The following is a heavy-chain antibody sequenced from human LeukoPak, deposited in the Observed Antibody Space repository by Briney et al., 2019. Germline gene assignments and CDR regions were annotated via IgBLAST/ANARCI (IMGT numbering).Heavy chain of an antibody. CDR1: GFTFSSFA. Sequence: GGSLRLSCAASGFTFSSFAMSWVRQAPGKGLEWVSAISSSSSYIYYADSVKGRFTISRDNAKNSLYLQMNSLRAEDTAVYYCARGGAGYPFDYWGQGTLVTVSS. V-gene: IGHV3-21*01. CDR3: ARGGAGYPFDY. J-gene: IGHJ4*02. D-gene: IGHD3-9*01. CDR2: ISSSSSYI.